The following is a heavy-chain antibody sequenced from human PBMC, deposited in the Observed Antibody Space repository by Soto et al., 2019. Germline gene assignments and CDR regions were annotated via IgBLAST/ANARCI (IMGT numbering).Heavy chain of an antibody. CDR1: GDSVSSNSAG. J-gene: IGHJ4*01. CDR2: TYYRSKWYY. D-gene: IGHD1-26*01. Sequence: SQTPSLPCAITGDSVSSNSAGWSWVRQSPSRGLEWLGRTYYRSKWYYEYAVSVRGRITINPDTSKNQYSLQLNSVTPEDTAVYFCARGEQYSGRIFDYWGQGTLVTVSS. V-gene: IGHV6-1*01. CDR3: ARGEQYSGRIFDY.